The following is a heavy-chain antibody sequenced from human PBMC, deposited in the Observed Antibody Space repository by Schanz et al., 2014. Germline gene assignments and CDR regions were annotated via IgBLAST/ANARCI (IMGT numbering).Heavy chain of an antibody. Sequence: QVHLEQSGPEVKKPGASVKLSCRASGYIFGSHGMTWVRQAPGQGLEWMGWISVYHGHTNYAEKVHGRVTMTTDTSTSTAYMELRSLISDDTAVYYCVRDAGWAFGDYHGMDVWGQGTLVTVSS. CDR2: ISVYHGHT. D-gene: IGHD3-10*01. J-gene: IGHJ6*02. V-gene: IGHV1-18*01. CDR1: GYIFGSHG. CDR3: VRDAGWAFGDYHGMDV.